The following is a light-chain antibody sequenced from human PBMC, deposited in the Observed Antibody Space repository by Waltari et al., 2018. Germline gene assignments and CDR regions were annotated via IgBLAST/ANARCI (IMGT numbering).Light chain of an antibody. CDR2: GAS. CDR1: QGVSSRY. V-gene: IGKV3-20*01. Sequence: EIVLTQSPGTLSLSPGERATLSCRASQGVSSRYLAWYQQKPGQARRLLIYGASSRATCIPDRFSGSGSGTDFTLTISRLEPEDFAVYYCQQYGSSPWTFGQGTKVEIK. CDR3: QQYGSSPWT. J-gene: IGKJ1*01.